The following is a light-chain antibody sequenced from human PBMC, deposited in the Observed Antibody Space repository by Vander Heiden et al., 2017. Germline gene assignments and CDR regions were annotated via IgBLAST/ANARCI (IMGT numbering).Light chain of an antibody. CDR1: SSDVGSYNL. Sequence: QSALTQPASVSGSPGPSITIPCTGTSSDVGSYNLVSWYQQHPGKAPKLMIYEVSKRPSGVSNRFSGAKSGNTASLTISGLQAEDEADYYCCSYAGSSTVVFGGGTKLTVL. CDR2: EVS. CDR3: CSYAGSSTVV. J-gene: IGLJ2*01. V-gene: IGLV2-23*02.